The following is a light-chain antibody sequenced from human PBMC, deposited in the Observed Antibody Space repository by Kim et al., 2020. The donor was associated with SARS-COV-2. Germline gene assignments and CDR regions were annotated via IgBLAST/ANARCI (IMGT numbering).Light chain of an antibody. Sequence: SQGERATLSCRASQSVNNNLAWYQQNPGQAPRLLIYGASVRASGIPARFSGSGSGTEFILTISSRQSEDFAVYYCHQYDNLPPWTFGQGTKVDIK. V-gene: IGKV3-15*01. CDR3: HQYDNLPPWT. CDR1: QSVNNN. CDR2: GAS. J-gene: IGKJ1*01.